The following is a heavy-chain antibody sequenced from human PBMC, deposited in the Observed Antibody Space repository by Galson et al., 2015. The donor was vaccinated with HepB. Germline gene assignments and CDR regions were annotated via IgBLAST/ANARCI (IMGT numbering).Heavy chain of an antibody. CDR3: AREVRGSLGWYFDL. CDR2: ISSSSSYI. Sequence: SLRLSCAASGFTFSSYSMNWVRQAPGKGLEWVSSISSSSSYIYYADSVKGRFTISRDNAKNSLYLQMNSLRAEDTAVYYCAREVRGSLGWYFDLWGRGTLVTVSS. V-gene: IGHV3-21*01. D-gene: IGHD3-10*01. J-gene: IGHJ2*01. CDR1: GFTFSSYS.